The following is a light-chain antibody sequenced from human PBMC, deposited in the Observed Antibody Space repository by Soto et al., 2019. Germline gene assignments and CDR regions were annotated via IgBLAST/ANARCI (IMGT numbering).Light chain of an antibody. CDR2: DVT. V-gene: IGLV2-14*03. J-gene: IGLJ3*02. Sequence: QSALTQPASVSGSPGQSITISCTGTSSDVGGYNYVSWYQQHPGKAPKLMIYDVTHRPSGVSDRFSGSKSGNTASLSISGLQAEDEADYYCSSYKGSSINWLFGGGTKVTVL. CDR1: SSDVGGYNY. CDR3: SSYKGSSINWL.